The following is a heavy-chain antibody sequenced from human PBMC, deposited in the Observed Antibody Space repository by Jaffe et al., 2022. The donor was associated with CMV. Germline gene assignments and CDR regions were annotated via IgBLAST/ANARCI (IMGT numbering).Heavy chain of an antibody. V-gene: IGHV3-48*03. J-gene: IGHJ5*02. Sequence: EVQLVESGGGLVQPGGSLRLSCAASGFTFSSYEMNWVRQAPGKGLEWVSYISSSGSTIYYADSVKGRFTISRDNAKNSLYLQMNSLRAEDTAVYYCASGGYCSGGSCYPQYWFDPWGQGTLVTVSS. D-gene: IGHD2-15*01. CDR3: ASGGYCSGGSCYPQYWFDP. CDR2: ISSSGSTI. CDR1: GFTFSSYE.